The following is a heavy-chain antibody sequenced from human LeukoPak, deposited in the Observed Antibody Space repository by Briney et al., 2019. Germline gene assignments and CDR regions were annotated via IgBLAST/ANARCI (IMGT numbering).Heavy chain of an antibody. Sequence: KPGGSLRLSCAASGFTFSSYSMNWVRQAPGKGLEGVSSISSSSSYIYYADSVKGRFTISRDNAKNSLYLQMNSLRAEDTAVYYCARGDDYGDYEGAFDIWGQGTMVTVSS. J-gene: IGHJ3*02. V-gene: IGHV3-21*01. CDR1: GFTFSSYS. D-gene: IGHD4-17*01. CDR3: ARGDDYGDYEGAFDI. CDR2: ISSSSSYI.